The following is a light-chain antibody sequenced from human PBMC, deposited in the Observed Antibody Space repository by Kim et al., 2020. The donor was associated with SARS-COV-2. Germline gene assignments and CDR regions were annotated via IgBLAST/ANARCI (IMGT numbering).Light chain of an antibody. CDR1: QSISNY. J-gene: IGKJ4*01. CDR3: QKTYSVPPT. Sequence: DIQMTQSPYSLSASVGDKVTITCRASQSISNYLNWYQQKPGKAPKLLIYAASSLQGGVPSRFSGSGSGTHFTLTISSLQPEDFATYFCQKTYSVPPTFGGGTKVEI. V-gene: IGKV1-39*01. CDR2: AAS.